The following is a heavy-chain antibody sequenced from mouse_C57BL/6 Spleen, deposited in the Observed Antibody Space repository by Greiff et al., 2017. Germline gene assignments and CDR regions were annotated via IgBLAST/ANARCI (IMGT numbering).Heavy chain of an antibody. V-gene: IGHV1-69*01. CDR3: ARVGSSPYYFDY. CDR2: IDPSDSYT. J-gene: IGHJ2*01. CDR1: GYTFTSYW. D-gene: IGHD1-1*01. Sequence: QVQLKQPGAELVMPGASVKLSCKASGYTFTSYWMHWVKQRPGQGLEWIGEIDPSDSYTNYNQKFKGKSTLTVDKSSSTAYMQRSSLTSEASAVYYCARVGSSPYYFDYWGQGTTLTVSS.